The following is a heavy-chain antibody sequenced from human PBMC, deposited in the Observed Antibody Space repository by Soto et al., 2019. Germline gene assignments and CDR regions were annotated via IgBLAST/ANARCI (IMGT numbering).Heavy chain of an antibody. D-gene: IGHD3-22*01. CDR1: GGSLSRYY. CDR2: IYYSGST. CDR3: ARESSYHHDRSGPFDY. Sequence: SETLSLTCNVSGGSLSRYYWSWIRQPPGKRLEWIGYIYYSGSTNYNPSLKSRVTMSVDTSKNQVSLKMTSVTAADTAVYYCARESSYHHDRSGPFDYWGQGTLVTLSS. J-gene: IGHJ4*02. V-gene: IGHV4-59*01.